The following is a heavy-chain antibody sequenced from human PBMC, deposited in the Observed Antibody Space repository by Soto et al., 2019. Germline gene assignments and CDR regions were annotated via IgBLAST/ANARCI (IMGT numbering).Heavy chain of an antibody. CDR1: GGSISSSSYY. J-gene: IGHJ5*02. Sequence: SETLSLTCTVSGGSISSSSYYWGWIRQPPGKGLEWIGSIYYSGSTYYNPSLKSRVTISVDTSKNQFSLKLSSVTAADTAVYYCARHPFSRVGWLVRWWFDPWGQGTLVTVSS. CDR2: IYYSGST. CDR3: ARHPFSRVGWLVRWWFDP. V-gene: IGHV4-39*01. D-gene: IGHD6-19*01.